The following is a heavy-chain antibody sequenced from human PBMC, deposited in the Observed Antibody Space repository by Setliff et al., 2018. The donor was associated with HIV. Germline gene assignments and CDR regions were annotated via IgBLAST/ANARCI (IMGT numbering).Heavy chain of an antibody. D-gene: IGHD2-21*02. CDR3: TPIHNYTDHCPDS. CDR1: GFTFSSYS. Sequence: PGGSLRLSCAASGFTFSSYSMNWVRQAPGKGLEWVSSITSSSSYIYYAGSVKGRFTISRDNAKNSLYLQMNSLRAEDTAVYYCTPIHNYTDHCPDSWGQGTLVTVSS. CDR2: ITSSSSYI. V-gene: IGHV3-21*01. J-gene: IGHJ5*01.